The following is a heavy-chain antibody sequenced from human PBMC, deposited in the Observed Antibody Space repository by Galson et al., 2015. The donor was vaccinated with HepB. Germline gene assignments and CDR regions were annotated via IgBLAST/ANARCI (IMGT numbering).Heavy chain of an antibody. V-gene: IGHV1-69-2*01. D-gene: IGHD3-22*01. CDR2: IDPSDGQP. Sequence: VKVSCKVSGYPFIEHYIHWVQQAPGKGLEWMGLIDPSDGQPLYAEKFQGRITITADTSTDTAYMQLSKLGSEDTALYYCATLGYDTSGVDSEFYDDWGQGTLVTVSS. J-gene: IGHJ4*02. CDR3: ATLGYDTSGVDSEFYDD. CDR1: GYPFIEHY.